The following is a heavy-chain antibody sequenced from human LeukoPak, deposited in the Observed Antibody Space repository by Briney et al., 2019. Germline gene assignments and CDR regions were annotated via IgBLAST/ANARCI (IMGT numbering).Heavy chain of an antibody. J-gene: IGHJ4*02. Sequence: GGSLRLSRAASGFTFSDYTMNWVRQAPGKGLVWVSYISSSSSSIYYADSVKGRFTVSRDNAKNSLSLQMNSLRAEDTAVYYCARVRYCSSTSCPAYFDYWGQGTLVTVSS. D-gene: IGHD2-2*01. CDR2: ISSSSSSI. CDR3: ARVRYCSSTSCPAYFDY. V-gene: IGHV3-48*01. CDR1: GFTFSDYT.